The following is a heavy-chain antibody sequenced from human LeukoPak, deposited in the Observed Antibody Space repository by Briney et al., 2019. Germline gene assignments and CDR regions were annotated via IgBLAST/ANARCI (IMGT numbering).Heavy chain of an antibody. J-gene: IGHJ3*02. Sequence: SETLSLTCTVSGYSISSGYYWGWIRQPPGKGLEWIGSIYHSGSTYYNPSLKSRVTMSVDTSKNQFSLKLSSVTAADTAVYYCARAPGPIVGVVIIGGAFDIWGQGTMVTVSS. CDR1: GYSISSGYY. V-gene: IGHV4-38-2*02. CDR2: IYHSGST. D-gene: IGHD3-3*01. CDR3: ARAPGPIVGVVIIGGAFDI.